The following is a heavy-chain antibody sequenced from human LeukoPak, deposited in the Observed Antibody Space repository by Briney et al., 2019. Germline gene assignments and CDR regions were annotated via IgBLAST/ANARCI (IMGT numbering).Heavy chain of an antibody. Sequence: GGSLRLSCVASGFTFSSYGMSWVRQAPGKGLEWVSAISGSGGSTYYADSVKGRFTISRDNSKNTLYLQMNSLRAEDTAVYYCAKSLSWFGESYAFDIWGQGTMVTVSS. V-gene: IGHV3-23*01. CDR3: AKSLSWFGESYAFDI. CDR2: ISGSGGST. D-gene: IGHD3-10*01. J-gene: IGHJ3*02. CDR1: GFTFSSYG.